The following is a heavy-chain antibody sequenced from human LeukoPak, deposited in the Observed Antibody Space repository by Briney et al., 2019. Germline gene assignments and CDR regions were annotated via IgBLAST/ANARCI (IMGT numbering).Heavy chain of an antibody. CDR2: IYSGGST. V-gene: IGHV3-53*01. CDR3: ARGKYYGSGSPYYYYGMDV. J-gene: IGHJ6*02. CDR1: GFTFSSNY. D-gene: IGHD3-10*01. Sequence: GGSLRLSCAASGFTFSSNYMSWVRQAPGKGLEWVSVIYSGGSTYYADSVKGRFTVSRDDSKNTLNLQMNSLRAEDTAVYYCARGKYYGSGSPYYYYGMDVWGQGTTVTVSS.